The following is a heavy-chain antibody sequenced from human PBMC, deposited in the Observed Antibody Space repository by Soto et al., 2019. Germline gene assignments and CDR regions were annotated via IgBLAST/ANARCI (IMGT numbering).Heavy chain of an antibody. CDR1: GFTFSSYG. J-gene: IGHJ6*02. D-gene: IGHD5-18*01. CDR2: IWYDGSNK. V-gene: IGHV3-33*01. Sequence: GGSLRLSCAASGFTFSSYGMHWVRQAPGKGLEWVAVIWYDGSNKYYADSVKGRFTISRDNSKNTLYLQMNSLRAEDTAVYYCARDGTLPYTAMVSYYGMDVWGQGTTVTVSS. CDR3: ARDGTLPYTAMVSYYGMDV.